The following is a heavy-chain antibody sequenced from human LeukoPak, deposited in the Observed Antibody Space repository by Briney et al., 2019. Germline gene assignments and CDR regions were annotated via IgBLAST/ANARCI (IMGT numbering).Heavy chain of an antibody. D-gene: IGHD2-21*02. CDR1: GFTFDDYA. CDR2: ISWNSGSI. J-gene: IGHJ2*01. V-gene: IGHV3-9*01. Sequence: PGGSLRLSCAASGFTFDDYAMHWVRQAPGKGLEWVSGISWNSGSIGYADSVKGRFTISRDNAKNSLYLQMNSLRAEDTALYYCAKSPPGEVVTAIVWYFDLWGRGTLVTVSS. CDR3: AKSPPGEVVTAIVWYFDL.